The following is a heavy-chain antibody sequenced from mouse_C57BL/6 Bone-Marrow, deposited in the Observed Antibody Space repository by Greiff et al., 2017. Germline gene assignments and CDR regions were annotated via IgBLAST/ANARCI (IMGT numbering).Heavy chain of an antibody. D-gene: IGHD2-4*01. V-gene: IGHV1-80*01. CDR1: GHAFSSYW. CDR2: IYPGDGDT. CDR3: ARRRVLRRGAFDY. J-gene: IGHJ2*01. Sequence: LQESGASVKISCTASGHAFSSYWLNWVKQRPGKGLEWIGQIYPGDGDTNYNGKFKGKATLTADKSSSTAYMQLSSLTSEDSAVYVCARRRVLRRGAFDYWGQGTTLTVSS.